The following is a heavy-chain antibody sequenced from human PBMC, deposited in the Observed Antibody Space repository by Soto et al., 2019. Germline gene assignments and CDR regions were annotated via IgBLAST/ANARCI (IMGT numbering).Heavy chain of an antibody. CDR3: FRENYFSYQGMDV. J-gene: IGHJ6*02. V-gene: IGHV5-10-1*01. Sequence: XSLKISFKGSGYSFTSYWIRWVPQMPGKGLEWMGRIDPSDSYTNYSPSFQGHVTIPADKPISTAYLQWSSLKFEDTAVYYCFRENYFSYQGMDVWGQGTTVTVS. CDR1: GYSFTSYW. CDR2: IDPSDSYT.